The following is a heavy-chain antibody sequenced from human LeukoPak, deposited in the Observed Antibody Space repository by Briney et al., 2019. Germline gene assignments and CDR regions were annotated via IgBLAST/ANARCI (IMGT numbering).Heavy chain of an antibody. J-gene: IGHJ4*02. D-gene: IGHD4/OR15-4a*01. V-gene: IGHV3-11*01. Sequence: PGGSLRLSCAASGFTFSDYYMSWIRQAPGKGLEWVSYISSSVSSMWYADSVKGRFAISRDNSKNTLSLQMNSLRVEDTAVYYCAKARGDYGQPFDYWGQGTLVTVSS. CDR2: ISSSVSSM. CDR1: GFTFSDYY. CDR3: AKARGDYGQPFDY.